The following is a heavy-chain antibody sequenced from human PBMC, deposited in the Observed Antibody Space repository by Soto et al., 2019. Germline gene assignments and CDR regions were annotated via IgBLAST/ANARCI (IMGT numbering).Heavy chain of an antibody. V-gene: IGHV4-59*01. J-gene: IGHJ4*02. CDR2: IYYSGST. Sequence: PSETLSLTCTVSGGSISSYYWSWIRQPPGKGLEWIGYIYYSGSTNYNPSLKSRVTISVDTSKNQFSLKLSSVTAADTAVYYCVRGTVDTAMVVNFDYWGQGTLVTVSS. D-gene: IGHD5-18*01. CDR3: VRGTVDTAMVVNFDY. CDR1: GGSISSYY.